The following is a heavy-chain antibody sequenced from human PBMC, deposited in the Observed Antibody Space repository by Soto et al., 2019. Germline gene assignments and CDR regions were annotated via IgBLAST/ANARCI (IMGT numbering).Heavy chain of an antibody. J-gene: IGHJ4*02. V-gene: IGHV4-61*01. Sequence: SETLSLTCSVSGGSVSDKTYYWSWIRQPPGKRLEWIGYVYYGGTTNYNPSLKSRVTISVDLSKNRFSLRLSSVTTADTALYYCARTTAVPNTLRSRYFFDYWGQGTLVTVSS. CDR1: GGSVSDKTYY. D-gene: IGHD4-17*01. CDR2: VYYGGTT. CDR3: ARTTAVPNTLRSRYFFDY.